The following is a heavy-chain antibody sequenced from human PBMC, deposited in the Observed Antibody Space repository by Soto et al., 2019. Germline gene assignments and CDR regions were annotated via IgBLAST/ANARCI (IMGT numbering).Heavy chain of an antibody. D-gene: IGHD2-2*01. CDR3: ARHCRVGYCSSTSCQGCNYGMDV. V-gene: IGHV5-51*01. Sequence: PGESLKISCKGSGYSFTSYWIGWVRQMPGKGLEWMGIIYPGDSDTRYSPSFQGQVTISADKSISTAYLQWSSLKASDTAMYYCARHCRVGYCSSTSCQGCNYGMDVWGQGTTVTVSS. CDR2: IYPGDSDT. J-gene: IGHJ6*02. CDR1: GYSFTSYW.